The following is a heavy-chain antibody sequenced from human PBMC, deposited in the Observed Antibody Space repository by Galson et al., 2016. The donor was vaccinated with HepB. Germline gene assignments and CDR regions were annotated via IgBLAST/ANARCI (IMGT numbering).Heavy chain of an antibody. D-gene: IGHD3-10*01. CDR3: ARYRREFGNYYMDV. CDR1: GFTFSNHA. V-gene: IGHV3-23*01. J-gene: IGHJ6*03. CDR2: VSGHGSNT. Sequence: LRLSCAASGFTFSNHAMSWVRQAPGKGLEWVSDVSGHGSNTHYADSVKGRFTVSRDNSKNTVYLQMTSLRAEDTAVYYCARYRREFGNYYMDVWGKGTTVAGSS.